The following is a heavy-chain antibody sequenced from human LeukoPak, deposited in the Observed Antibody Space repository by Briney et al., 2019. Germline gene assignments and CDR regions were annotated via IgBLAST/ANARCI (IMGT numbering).Heavy chain of an antibody. J-gene: IGHJ4*02. CDR2: ISSSGSTI. Sequence: GGSLRLSCAASGFTLSDYHMSWIRQAPGKGLEWVSYISSSGSTIYYADSVKGRFTISRDNAKNSLYLQMNSLRAEDTAVYYCARAGFRGVIDYWGQGTLVTVSS. V-gene: IGHV3-11*01. D-gene: IGHD3-10*01. CDR3: ARAGFRGVIDY. CDR1: GFTLSDYH.